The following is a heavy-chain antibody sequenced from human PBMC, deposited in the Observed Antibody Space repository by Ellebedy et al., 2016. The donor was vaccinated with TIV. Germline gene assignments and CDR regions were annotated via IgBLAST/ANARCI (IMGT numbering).Heavy chain of an antibody. V-gene: IGHV4-59*02. CDR3: ARGSTYYYGSGTYSSYFDF. CDR2: ISFSGFS. Sequence: SETLSLTCTVSADSVSGDYWSWIRQPPGKGLEWIGYISFSGFSKYNPSLQSRVTISVDTSKNQFSLRLSSVTAADTAVYYCARGSTYYYGSGTYSSYFDFWGQGTLVTVSS. D-gene: IGHD3-10*01. J-gene: IGHJ4*02. CDR1: ADSVSGDY.